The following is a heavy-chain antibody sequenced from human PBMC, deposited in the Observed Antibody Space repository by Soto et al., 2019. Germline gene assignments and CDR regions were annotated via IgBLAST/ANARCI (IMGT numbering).Heavy chain of an antibody. V-gene: IGHV1-69*13. D-gene: IGHD3-22*01. CDR3: ARVEYYYDSSGYLRTAGFDP. Sequence: SVKVSCKASGGTFSSYAISWVRQAPGQGLEWMGGIIPIFGTANYAQKFQGRVTITADESTSTAYMELSSLRSEDTAVYYCARVEYYYDSSGYLRTAGFDPWGQGTLVTVSS. CDR2: IIPIFGTA. CDR1: GGTFSSYA. J-gene: IGHJ5*02.